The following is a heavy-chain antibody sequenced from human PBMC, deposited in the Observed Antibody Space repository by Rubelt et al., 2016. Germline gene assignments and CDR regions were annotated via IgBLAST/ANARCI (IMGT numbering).Heavy chain of an antibody. Sequence: QLQLQESGPGLVKPSETLSLTCTVSGGSISSSSYYWGWIRQPPGKGLEWIGTIYYNGANRYNPSFQSRATISVDTSKNQFALRLSSVTAADTAVYYCTRICGVVVNDPLRFDPWGQGILVTVSS. CDR1: GGSISSSSYY. CDR3: TRICGVVVNDPLRFDP. V-gene: IGHV4-39*01. CDR2: IYYNGAN. J-gene: IGHJ5*02. D-gene: IGHD3-3*01.